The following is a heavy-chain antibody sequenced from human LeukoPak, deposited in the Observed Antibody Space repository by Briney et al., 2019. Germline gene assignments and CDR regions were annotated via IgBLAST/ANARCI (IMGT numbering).Heavy chain of an antibody. CDR2: IIPIFGTA. Sequence: SVKGSCKASGGTFTSYAISWVRQAPGQGLEWMGGIIPIFGTANYAQKFQGRVTITADESTSTAYMELSSLRSEDTAVYYCARDGGSNDAFDIWGQGTMVTVSS. J-gene: IGHJ3*02. CDR1: GGTFTSYA. V-gene: IGHV1-69*13. CDR3: ARDGGSNDAFDI. D-gene: IGHD5-24*01.